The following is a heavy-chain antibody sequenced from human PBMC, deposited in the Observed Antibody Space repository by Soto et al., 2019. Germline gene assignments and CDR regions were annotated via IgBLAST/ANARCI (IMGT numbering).Heavy chain of an antibody. Sequence: PGESLKISCKGSGYSFTSYWIGWARQIPGKGLEWMGIIYPGDSDTRYSPSFQGQVSISADKSISTAYLQWSSLKASDTAMYYCARADYGDYRDIIDYWGQGTLVTVSS. V-gene: IGHV5-51*01. J-gene: IGHJ4*02. CDR3: ARADYGDYRDIIDY. CDR2: IYPGDSDT. D-gene: IGHD4-17*01. CDR1: GYSFTSYW.